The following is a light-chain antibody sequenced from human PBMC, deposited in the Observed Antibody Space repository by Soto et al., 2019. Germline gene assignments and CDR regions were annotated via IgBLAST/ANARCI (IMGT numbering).Light chain of an antibody. CDR2: EVN. J-gene: IGLJ2*01. Sequence: QSVLTQPPSASGSPGQSVTISCTGTSSDVGAYNYVSWYQQHPGKVPKLMIYEVNKRPSGVPDRFSGSKSGNTASLTVSGLQAEDEADYYCSSYVGNNNLVFGGGTKLTVL. CDR1: SSDVGAYNY. V-gene: IGLV2-8*01. CDR3: SSYVGNNNLV.